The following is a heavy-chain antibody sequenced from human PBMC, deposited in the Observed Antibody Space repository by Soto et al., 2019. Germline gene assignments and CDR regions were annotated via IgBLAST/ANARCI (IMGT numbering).Heavy chain of an antibody. Sequence: SETLSLTCAVYGGSCSGYYWSWIRQPPGKGLEWIGEINHSGSTKYNPSLKSRVTISVDTSKNQFSLKLSSVTAADTAVYYCARFLYYYGSGSFNSYYYMDVWGKGTTVTVSS. V-gene: IGHV4-34*01. CDR2: INHSGST. J-gene: IGHJ6*03. CDR1: GGSCSGYY. CDR3: ARFLYYYGSGSFNSYYYMDV. D-gene: IGHD3-10*01.